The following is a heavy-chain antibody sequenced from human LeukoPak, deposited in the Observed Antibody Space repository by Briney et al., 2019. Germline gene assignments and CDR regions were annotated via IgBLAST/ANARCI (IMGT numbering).Heavy chain of an antibody. CDR2: IKSDGSST. J-gene: IGHJ4*02. CDR3: ARGPHYSSDYYVGDY. D-gene: IGHD5-12*01. CDR1: GFTFSNHW. V-gene: IGHV3-74*01. Sequence: GGSLRLSCAASGFTFSNHWKHWVRQAPGKGLVWVSRIKSDGSSTTYGDSVKGRFTISRDNAKNTLYLQMNSLRAEDTAVYYCARGPHYSSDYYVGDYWGQGILVTVSS.